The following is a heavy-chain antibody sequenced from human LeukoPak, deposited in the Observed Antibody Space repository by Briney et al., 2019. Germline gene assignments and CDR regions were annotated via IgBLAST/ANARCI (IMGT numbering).Heavy chain of an antibody. D-gene: IGHD1-26*01. CDR1: GGSIGGYY. CDR2: IYSTGMI. J-gene: IGHJ4*02. CDR3: ARHRGGRFSESYCDY. Sequence: SETLSLTCTVSGGSIGGYYWSWIRQSPGKGLEWIGFIYSTGMIDYNPSLESRVTMSVDTSKNQFSLQLTSVTAADTAVYYCARHRGGRFSESYCDYWGQGTLVTVSS. V-gene: IGHV4-59*08.